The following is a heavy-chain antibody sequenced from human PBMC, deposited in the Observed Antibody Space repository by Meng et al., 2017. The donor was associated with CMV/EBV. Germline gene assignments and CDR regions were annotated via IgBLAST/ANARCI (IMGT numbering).Heavy chain of an antibody. CDR3: ARGGYGSGVPYGMDV. CDR2: MNPNSGNT. CDR1: GYTFTIYD. V-gene: IGHV1-8*03. D-gene: IGHD3-10*01. Sequence: ASVKVSCKASGYTFTIYDINWVRQATGQGLEWMGWMNPNSGNTGYAQKFQGRVTITRNTSISTAYMELSSLRSEDTAVYYCARGGYGSGVPYGMDVWGQGTTVTVSS. J-gene: IGHJ6*02.